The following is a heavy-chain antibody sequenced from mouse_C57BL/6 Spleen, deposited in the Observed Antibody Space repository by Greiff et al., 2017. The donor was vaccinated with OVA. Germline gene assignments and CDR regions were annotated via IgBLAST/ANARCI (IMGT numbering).Heavy chain of an antibody. CDR1: GYAFTNYL. CDR2: INPGSGGT. CDR3: ARYGNYREYAMDY. Sequence: QVQLQQSGAELVRPGTSVKVSCKASGYAFTNYLIEWVKQRPGQGLEWIGVINPGSGGTNYNEKFKGKATLTADKSSSTAYMQLSSLTSEDSAVYFCARYGNYREYAMDYWGQGTSVTVSS. J-gene: IGHJ4*01. D-gene: IGHD2-1*01. V-gene: IGHV1-54*01.